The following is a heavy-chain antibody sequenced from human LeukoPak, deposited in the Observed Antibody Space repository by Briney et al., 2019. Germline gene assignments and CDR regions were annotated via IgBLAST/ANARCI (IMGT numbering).Heavy chain of an antibody. Sequence: GGSLRLSCAASGFTFSSYAMSWVRQAPGKGPEWVSAISGSGGSTYDAGSVKGRFTISRDNSKNTLYLQMNSLRAEDTAVYYCAKGGYSSGWPPSSYFDYWGQGTLVTVSS. CDR3: AKGGYSSGWPPSSYFDY. CDR1: GFTFSSYA. CDR2: ISGSGGST. D-gene: IGHD6-19*01. V-gene: IGHV3-23*01. J-gene: IGHJ4*02.